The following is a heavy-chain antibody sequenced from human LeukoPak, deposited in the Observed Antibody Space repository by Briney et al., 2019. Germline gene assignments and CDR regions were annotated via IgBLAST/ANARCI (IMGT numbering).Heavy chain of an antibody. CDR1: GFTFSSYS. V-gene: IGHV3-21*01. D-gene: IGHD3-3*01. CDR2: ISSSSSYI. CDR3: AREVPEGVYYDFWSGYYPKGFDY. J-gene: IGHJ4*02. Sequence: KSGGSLRLSCAASGFTFSSYSMNWVRQAPGKGLEWVSSISSSSSYIYYADSVKGRFTISRDNAKNSLYLQMNSLRAEDTAVYYCAREVPEGVYYDFWSGYYPKGFDYWGQGTLVTVSS.